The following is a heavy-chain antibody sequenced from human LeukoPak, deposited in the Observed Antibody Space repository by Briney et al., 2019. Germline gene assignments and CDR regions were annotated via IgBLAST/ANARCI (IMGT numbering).Heavy chain of an antibody. Sequence: PGGSLRLSCAASGFTVSSNYMSWVRQAPGKGLEWVSVIYSGGSTYYADSVKGRFTISRDSSKNTVYLQMNSLRAEDTAVYYCAGVEFERGGWFDPWGQGTLVTVSS. V-gene: IGHV3-53*01. CDR1: GFTVSSNY. CDR3: AGVEFERGGWFDP. D-gene: IGHD1-1*01. CDR2: IYSGGST. J-gene: IGHJ5*02.